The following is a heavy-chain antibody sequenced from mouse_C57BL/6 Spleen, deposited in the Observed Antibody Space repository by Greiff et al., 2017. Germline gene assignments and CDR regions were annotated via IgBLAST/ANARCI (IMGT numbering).Heavy chain of an antibody. D-gene: IGHD3-2*02. CDR2: INPSNGGT. V-gene: IGHV1-53*01. J-gene: IGHJ4*01. CDR1: GYTFTSSW. Sequence: QVQLQQPGTELVKPGASVKLSCKASGYTFTSSWMHWVKQRPGQGLEWIGNINPSNGGTNYNEKFKSKATLTVDKSSSTAYMQLSSLTSEDSAVYYCARGSGYSYAMDYWGQGTSVTVSS. CDR3: ARGSGYSYAMDY.